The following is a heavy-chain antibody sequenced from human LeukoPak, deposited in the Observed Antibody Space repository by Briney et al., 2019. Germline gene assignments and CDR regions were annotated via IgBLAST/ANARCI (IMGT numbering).Heavy chain of an antibody. CDR2: IKKDGSEK. D-gene: IGHD5/OR15-5a*01. Sequence: GGSLRLSCAGSGFTFSTYTMNWVRQAPGKGLEWVANIKKDGSEKYYLDSVRGRFTISRDNAKNSLYLQMNSLRAEDTAVYYCAQSVRYYYYMDVWGKGTTVTVSS. V-gene: IGHV3-7*01. J-gene: IGHJ6*03. CDR1: GFTFSTYT. CDR3: AQSVRYYYYMDV.